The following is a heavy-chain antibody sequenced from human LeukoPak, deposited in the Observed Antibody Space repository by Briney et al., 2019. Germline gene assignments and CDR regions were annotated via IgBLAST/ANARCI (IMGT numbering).Heavy chain of an antibody. V-gene: IGHV5-51*01. J-gene: IGHJ4*02. Sequence: GESLKISCKASGYNFNTFWIAWVRQMPGKGLEWMGIIYPDDSDTRYNPSLQGQVTISADKSTGTVSLQWSSLKASDTAIYYWAGHHRKYCGRLRGALDYWGRGTLVTVSS. CDR1: GYNFNTFW. D-gene: IGHD2-21*01. CDR2: IYPDDSDT. CDR3: AGHHRKYCGRLRGALDY.